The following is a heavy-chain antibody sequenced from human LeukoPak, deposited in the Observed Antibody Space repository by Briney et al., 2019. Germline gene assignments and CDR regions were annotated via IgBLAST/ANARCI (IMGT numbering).Heavy chain of an antibody. CDR2: INPNSGGT. CDR3: ARGGSDYYGSGSYYWFDP. J-gene: IGHJ5*02. V-gene: IGHV1-2*02. Sequence: ASVKVSFKASGYTFTGYYMHWVRQAPGQGLEWMGWINPNSGGTNYAQKFQGRVTMTRDTSISTAYMELSRLRSDDTAVYYCARGGSDYYGSGSYYWFDPWGQGTLVTVSS. CDR1: GYTFTGYY. D-gene: IGHD3-10*01.